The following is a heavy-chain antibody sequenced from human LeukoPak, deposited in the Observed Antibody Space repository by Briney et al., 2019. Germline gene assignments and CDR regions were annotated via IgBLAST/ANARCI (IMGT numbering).Heavy chain of an antibody. CDR2: VSYDGSNK. V-gene: IGHV3-30*04. J-gene: IGHJ5*02. Sequence: GGSLRLSCAASGFTFSSYAMHWVRQAPGKGLEWVAVVSYDGSNKYYADSVKGRFTISRDNSKNTLYLQMNSLRAEDTAMYYCARDLLWSRTYNWFDPWGQGTLVTVSS. D-gene: IGHD5-18*01. CDR1: GFTFSSYA. CDR3: ARDLLWSRTYNWFDP.